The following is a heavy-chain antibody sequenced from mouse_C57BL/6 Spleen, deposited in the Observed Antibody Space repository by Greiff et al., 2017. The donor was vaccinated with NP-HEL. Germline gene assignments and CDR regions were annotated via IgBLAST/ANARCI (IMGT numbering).Heavy chain of an antibody. CDR2: INPYNGGT. V-gene: IGHV1-19*01. J-gene: IGHJ4*01. Sequence: VQLQQSGPVLVKPGASVKMSCKASGYTFTDYYMNWVKQSHGKSLEWIGVINPYNGGTSYNQKFKGKATLTVDKSSSTAYMELNSLTSEDSAVYYCARSGGAYDYDRRYAMDYWGQGTSVTVSS. D-gene: IGHD2-4*01. CDR3: ARSGGAYDYDRRYAMDY. CDR1: GYTFTDYY.